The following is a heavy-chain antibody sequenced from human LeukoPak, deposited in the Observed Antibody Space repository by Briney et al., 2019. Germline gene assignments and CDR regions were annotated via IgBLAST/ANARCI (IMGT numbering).Heavy chain of an antibody. Sequence: PGGSLRLSCAASGFTFSSYAMSWVRQAPGKGLEWVSAISGSGGSTYYADSVKGRFTISRDNSKNTLYLQMNSLRAEDTAVYYCAKDRQEPAYSSSWSAAFYYFDYWGQGTLVTVSS. CDR3: AKDRQEPAYSSSWSAAFYYFDY. D-gene: IGHD6-13*01. CDR2: ISGSGGST. V-gene: IGHV3-23*01. J-gene: IGHJ4*02. CDR1: GFTFSSYA.